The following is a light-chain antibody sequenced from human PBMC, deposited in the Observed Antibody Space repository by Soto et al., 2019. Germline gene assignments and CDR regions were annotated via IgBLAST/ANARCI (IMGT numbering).Light chain of an antibody. J-gene: IGKJ4*01. CDR2: GAS. CDR3: QQYNNWPPELT. CDR1: QSVRIN. V-gene: IGKV3-15*01. Sequence: EIVMTQSPATLSVSPGERATLSCRAGQSVRINLAWYQQKPGQAPRLLIYGASSRATGIPARFSGSGSGTDFTLTISSLQSEDFAVYYCQQYNNWPPELTFGGGTKVEIK.